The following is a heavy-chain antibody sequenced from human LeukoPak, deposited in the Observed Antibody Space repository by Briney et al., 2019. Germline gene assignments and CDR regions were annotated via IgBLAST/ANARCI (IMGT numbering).Heavy chain of an antibody. CDR2: IDWDDDK. Sequence: SGPTLVNPTQTLTLTCTFSGFSLSTSGMCVSWIRQPPGKALEWLARIDWDDDKFYNTSLTTRLTISKDTSKNQVVLTMTNMDPVDTATYYCARINSRRDNLWGSPLPDYWGQGTLVTVSS. CDR1: GFSLSTSGMC. V-gene: IGHV2-70*17. J-gene: IGHJ4*02. CDR3: ARINSRRDNLWGSPLPDY. D-gene: IGHD3-16*01.